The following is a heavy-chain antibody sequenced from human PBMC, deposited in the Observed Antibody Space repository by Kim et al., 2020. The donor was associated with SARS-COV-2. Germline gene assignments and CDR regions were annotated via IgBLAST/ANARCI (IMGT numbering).Heavy chain of an antibody. Sequence: TKNSEKLQGKGTITKDTSATTAYMELSRLRSEDTAVYYCARGIAVAATIDYWGQGTLVTVSS. J-gene: IGHJ4*02. CDR3: ARGIAVAATIDY. D-gene: IGHD6-13*01. V-gene: IGHV1-3*01. CDR2: T.